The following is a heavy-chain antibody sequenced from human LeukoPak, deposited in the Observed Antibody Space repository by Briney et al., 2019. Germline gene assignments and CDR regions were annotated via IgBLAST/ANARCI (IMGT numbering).Heavy chain of an antibody. CDR1: GGSISSYY. Sequence: SETLSLTCTVSGGSISSYYWSWIRQPPGKGLEWIGYIYYSGSTNYNPSLKSRVTISVDTSKNQFSLKPSSVTAADTAVYYCARAGAAAGTRYWFDPWGQGTLVTVSS. D-gene: IGHD6-13*01. CDR2: IYYSGST. J-gene: IGHJ5*02. V-gene: IGHV4-59*01. CDR3: ARAGAAAGTRYWFDP.